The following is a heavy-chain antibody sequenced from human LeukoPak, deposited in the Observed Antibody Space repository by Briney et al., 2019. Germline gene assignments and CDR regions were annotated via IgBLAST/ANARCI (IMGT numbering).Heavy chain of an antibody. Sequence: SETLSLTCEVSGGSFSGYYWSWIRQPPGKGLEWIGEINHSGSTNYNPSLKSRVTISVDTSKNQFSLKLSSVTAADTAVYYCASVGASGSYVFTDYWGQGTLVTVSS. V-gene: IGHV4-34*01. D-gene: IGHD1-26*01. CDR2: INHSGST. CDR3: ASVGASGSYVFTDY. J-gene: IGHJ4*02. CDR1: GGSFSGYY.